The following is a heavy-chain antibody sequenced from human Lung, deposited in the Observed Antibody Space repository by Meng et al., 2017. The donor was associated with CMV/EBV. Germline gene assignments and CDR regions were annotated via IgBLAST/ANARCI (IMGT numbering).Heavy chain of an antibody. CDR1: GFTVSSNY. CDR2: IYSGGST. D-gene: IGHD3-3*01. V-gene: IGHV3-66*02. Sequence: GEXXTISCAASGFTVSSNYMSWVRQAPGKGLEWVSVIYSGGSTYYADSVKGRFTISRDSSKNTPYLQMNSLRAEDTAVYYCARETKYYSFWSGYEDYYYYGMDVWXKGTXVTVSS. J-gene: IGHJ6*04. CDR3: ARETKYYSFWSGYEDYYYYGMDV.